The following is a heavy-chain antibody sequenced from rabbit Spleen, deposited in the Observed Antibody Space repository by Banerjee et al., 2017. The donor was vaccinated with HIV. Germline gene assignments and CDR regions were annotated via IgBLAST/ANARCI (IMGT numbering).Heavy chain of an antibody. CDR2: IGTGVGDT. CDR1: GFSFSRGYD. Sequence: QEQLVESGGGLVKPGASLTLTCTASGFSFSRGYDMCWVRQAPGKGLEWIACIGTGVGDTYYANWAKGRFTISKTSSTTVTLQVTSLTAADTATYFCARETWGSTGNYGLWGPGTLVTVS. V-gene: IGHV1S45*01. D-gene: IGHD7-1*01. J-gene: IGHJ4*01. CDR3: ARETWGSTGNYGL.